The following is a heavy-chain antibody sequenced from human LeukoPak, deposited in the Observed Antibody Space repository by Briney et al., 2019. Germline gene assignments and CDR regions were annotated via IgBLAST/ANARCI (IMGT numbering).Heavy chain of an antibody. CDR2: ISAYNGNT. D-gene: IGHD6-13*01. V-gene: IGHV1-18*01. Sequence: ASVKVSCKASGYTFTSYGISWVRQAPGQGLEWMGWISAYNGNTNYAQKLQGRVTMTTDTSTSTAYMELRSLRSDDTAVYYCARDQQQLSPHWFDPWGQGTLVTVSS. CDR3: ARDQQQLSPHWFDP. CDR1: GYTFTSYG. J-gene: IGHJ5*02.